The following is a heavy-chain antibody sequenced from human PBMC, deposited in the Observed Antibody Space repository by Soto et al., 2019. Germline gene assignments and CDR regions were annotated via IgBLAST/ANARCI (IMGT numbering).Heavy chain of an antibody. J-gene: IGHJ5*02. CDR2: IYHTGNA. Sequence: SETLSLTCSVSGDSISNSRFYWAWIRQPPGEGLEWIGSIYHTGNAYYNPSLKSRVTISVDTSKNQFSLKLTSVTAADTAVYYCARDWRGVVPAEPALIWFDPWGQGTLVTVSS. D-gene: IGHD2-2*01. CDR1: GDSISNSRFY. V-gene: IGHV4-39*02. CDR3: ARDWRGVVPAEPALIWFDP.